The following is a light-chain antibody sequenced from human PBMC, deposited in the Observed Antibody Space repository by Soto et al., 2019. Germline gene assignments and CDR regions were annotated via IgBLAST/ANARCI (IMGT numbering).Light chain of an antibody. J-gene: IGKJ3*01. V-gene: IGKV1-12*01. CDR1: EGSSTW. Sequence: DIQMTQSPSFVSAAVGDSVTITCRASEGSSTWLAWYQQRPGEAPKVLFYAVWTLQRGVPSRFHGSGSGTASTLTINSLQPEDFHTYYCHRRHSLFGPGTKVDIK. CDR3: HRRHSL. CDR2: AVW.